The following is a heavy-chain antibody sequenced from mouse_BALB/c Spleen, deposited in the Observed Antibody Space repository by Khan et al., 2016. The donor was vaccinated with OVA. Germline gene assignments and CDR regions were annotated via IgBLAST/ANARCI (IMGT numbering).Heavy chain of an antibody. V-gene: IGHV3-2*02. CDR3: ARDGSRYNYAIDY. Sequence: EVKLLESGPGLVKPSQSLSLTCTVTGYSITSDYAWNWIRQFPGNKLEWMGYISYSGSTNYNPALKSRIPITRDTSKNQFFLQLNSVTTEDTATYYCARDGSRYNYAIDYWGQGTSVTVSS. CDR1: GYSITSDYA. D-gene: IGHD2-3*01. J-gene: IGHJ4*01. CDR2: ISYSGST.